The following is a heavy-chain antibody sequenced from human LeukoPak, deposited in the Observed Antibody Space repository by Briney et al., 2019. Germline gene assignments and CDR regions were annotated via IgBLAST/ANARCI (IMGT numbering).Heavy chain of an antibody. V-gene: IGHV4-4*07. Sequence: SETLSLTCTVSGGSISNYCWSWIRQSAGKGLEWIGRIYITGSTNYNPSLKSRVSMSLDTSKNQLSLKLSSVTAADTAVYYCARVHYYDNSGYWFFDYWGQGTLVTVSS. CDR3: ARVHYYDNSGYWFFDY. CDR2: IYITGST. J-gene: IGHJ4*02. CDR1: GGSISNYC. D-gene: IGHD3-22*01.